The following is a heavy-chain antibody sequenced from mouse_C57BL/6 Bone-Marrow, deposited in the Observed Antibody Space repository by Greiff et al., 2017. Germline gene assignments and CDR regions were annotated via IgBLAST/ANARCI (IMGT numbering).Heavy chain of an antibody. CDR3: ARRDYYGSTCDY. CDR1: GYTFTSYW. J-gene: IGHJ2*01. V-gene: IGHV1-61*01. D-gene: IGHD1-1*01. Sequence: QVQLQQPGAELVRPGSSVKLSCKASGYTFTSYWMDWVKQRPGQGLEWIGNIYPSDSETHYNQKFKDKATLTVDKSSSTAYMQLSSLTSEDSAVXYCARRDYYGSTCDYWGQGTTLTVSS. CDR2: IYPSDSET.